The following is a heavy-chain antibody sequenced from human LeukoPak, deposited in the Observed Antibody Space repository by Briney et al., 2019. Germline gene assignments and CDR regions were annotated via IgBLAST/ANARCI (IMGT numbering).Heavy chain of an antibody. Sequence: GASVKVSCKASGGTFSSYAISWVRQAPGQGLEWMGIINASGGSTSYAQKFQGRVTMTTDASTSTVYMELNSLRSEDTAMYYCATSRRDGYNVGYWGQGTLVTVSS. V-gene: IGHV1-46*01. CDR2: INASGGST. CDR3: ATSRRDGYNVGY. D-gene: IGHD5-24*01. CDR1: GGTFSSYA. J-gene: IGHJ4*02.